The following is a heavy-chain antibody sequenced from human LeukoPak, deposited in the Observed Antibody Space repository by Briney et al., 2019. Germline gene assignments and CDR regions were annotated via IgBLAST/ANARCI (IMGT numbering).Heavy chain of an antibody. Sequence: SETLSLTCTVSGGSISSSSYYWGWIRQPAGKGLEWIGRIYTSGSTNYNPSLKSRVTMSVDTSKNQFSLKLSSVTAADTAVYYCARGPRYYYGSGSTPYYMDVWGKGTTVTVSS. CDR1: GGSISSSSYY. CDR3: ARGPRYYYGSGSTPYYMDV. V-gene: IGHV4-61*02. J-gene: IGHJ6*03. D-gene: IGHD3-10*01. CDR2: IYTSGST.